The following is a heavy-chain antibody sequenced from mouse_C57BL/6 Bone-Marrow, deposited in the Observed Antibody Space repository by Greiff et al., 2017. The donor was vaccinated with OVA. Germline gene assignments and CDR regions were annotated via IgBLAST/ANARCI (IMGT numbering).Heavy chain of an antibody. J-gene: IGHJ1*03. CDR2: ISNLAYSI. D-gene: IGHD1-1*01. Sequence: EVKLMESGGGLVQPGGSLKLSCAASGFTFSDYGMAWVRQAPGKGPEWVAFISNLAYSIYYADTVTGRFTISRENAKNTLYLEMSSLRSEDTAMYYCARSTVVANWYFDVWGTGTTVTVSS. CDR3: ARSTVVANWYFDV. V-gene: IGHV5-15*01. CDR1: GFTFSDYG.